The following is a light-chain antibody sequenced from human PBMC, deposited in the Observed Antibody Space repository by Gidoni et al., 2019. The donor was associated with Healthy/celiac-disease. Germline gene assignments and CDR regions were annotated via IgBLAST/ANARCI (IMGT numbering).Light chain of an antibody. CDR2: GAS. Sequence: EIVMTQSQATLSVSPGERATLSCRASQSVSSNLAWYQQKPGQAPRLLIYGASTRATGIPARFSGSGSGTEFTLTISRLQSEAFAVYYCQQYNNWPPYTFGQGTKLEIK. CDR1: QSVSSN. V-gene: IGKV3-15*01. J-gene: IGKJ2*01. CDR3: QQYNNWPPYT.